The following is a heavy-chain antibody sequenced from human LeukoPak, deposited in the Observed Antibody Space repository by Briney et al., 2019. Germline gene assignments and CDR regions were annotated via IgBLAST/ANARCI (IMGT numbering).Heavy chain of an antibody. V-gene: IGHV4-4*09. D-gene: IGHD4-23*01. CDR3: ANSYDGKVVPFDC. J-gene: IGHJ4*02. CDR2: IYSSGST. Sequence: SETLSLTCAVYGGSISNSYWNWVRQPPGKGLEWLGYIYSSGSTNYNPSLKSRITLSIDTSKNQFSLRLTSVTAADTAVYYCANSYDGKVVPFDCWGQGSLVTVSS. CDR1: GGSISNSY.